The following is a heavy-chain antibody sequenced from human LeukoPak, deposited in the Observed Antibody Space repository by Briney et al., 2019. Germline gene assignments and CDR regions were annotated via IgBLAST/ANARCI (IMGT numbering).Heavy chain of an antibody. Sequence: GGSLRLSCAASGFTFSSYSVNWVRQAPGKGLEWVSSISSSSSYIYYADSVKGRFTISRDNAKNSLYLQMNSLRAEDTAVCYCARVATTGWFDPWGQGTLVTVSS. CDR2: ISSSSSYI. CDR3: ARVATTGWFDP. CDR1: GFTFSSYS. J-gene: IGHJ5*02. D-gene: IGHD1-7*01. V-gene: IGHV3-21*01.